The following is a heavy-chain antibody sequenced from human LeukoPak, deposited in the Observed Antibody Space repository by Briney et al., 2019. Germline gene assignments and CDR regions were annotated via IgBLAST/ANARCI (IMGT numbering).Heavy chain of an antibody. J-gene: IGHJ4*02. V-gene: IGHV3-23*01. Sequence: PGGSLRLSCAASGFTFSSYAMRWVRQAPGKGLEWVSALSGSGGSTYYADSVKGRFTVSRDNSKNTLYLQMNSLRAEDTAVYYCAKDQIVVVTAYYFDYWGQGTLVTVSS. CDR1: GFTFSSYA. CDR3: AKDQIVVVTAYYFDY. D-gene: IGHD2-21*02. CDR2: LSGSGGST.